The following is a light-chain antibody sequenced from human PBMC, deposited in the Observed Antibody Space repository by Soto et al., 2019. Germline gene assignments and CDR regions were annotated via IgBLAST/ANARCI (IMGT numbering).Light chain of an antibody. CDR2: GAS. CDR1: QSLTNSF. Sequence: EFVLTQSPCTLSLSPGERATLSCRASQSLTNSFIAWYQQRPGQAPRLIIHGASSRATGIPDRFSGSGSGTDFTLTISRLEPEDFAVYYCQQYGSSPTTFGQGTKVDIK. J-gene: IGKJ1*01. V-gene: IGKV3-20*01. CDR3: QQYGSSPTT.